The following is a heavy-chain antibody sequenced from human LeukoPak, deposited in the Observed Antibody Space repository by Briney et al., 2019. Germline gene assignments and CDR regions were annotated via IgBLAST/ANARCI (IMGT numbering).Heavy chain of an antibody. D-gene: IGHD3-22*01. CDR1: VFSFSNAW. Sequence: RGCLRLSCAAPVFSFSNAWMCWVRATLGERLGRVSPIIGIVVITYYADSVKGRFTISRANSKNTLYLQMNSLRAEDTAVYYCAKDTYYDSSGYYYGGARWVDYWGQGTLVTVSS. J-gene: IGHJ4*02. CDR3: AKDTYYDSSGYYYGGARWVDY. V-gene: IGHV3-23*01. CDR2: IIGIVVIT.